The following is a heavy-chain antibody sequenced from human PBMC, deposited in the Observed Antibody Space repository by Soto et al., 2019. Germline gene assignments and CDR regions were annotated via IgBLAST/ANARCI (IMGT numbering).Heavy chain of an antibody. CDR3: AGGLSNMDY. J-gene: IGHJ4*02. D-gene: IGHD3-16*01. V-gene: IGHV4-39*07. Sequence: SETLSLACSVSGASISIGTDYWGWIRQPPGKGLEWIGNIHYSGSTYYNPSLKSRVNISVDTSKNQFSLKLSSVTAADTAVYYCAGGLSNMDYWGQGTLVTVSS. CDR1: GASISIGTDY. CDR2: IHYSGST.